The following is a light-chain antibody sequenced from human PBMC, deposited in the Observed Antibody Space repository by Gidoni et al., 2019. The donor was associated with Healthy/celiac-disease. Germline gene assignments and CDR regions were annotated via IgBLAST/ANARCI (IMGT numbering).Light chain of an antibody. CDR3: QQYNNWPYT. J-gene: IGKJ2*01. CDR2: GAS. Sequence: EIVMTHSPATLSVSPGERATLSCRASQSVSSNLAWYQQQPGQAPRLLSYGASTRATGIPARFSGSGSGTEFTLTISSLQSEDFAVYYCQQYNNWPYTFGQGTKLEIK. V-gene: IGKV3-15*01. CDR1: QSVSSN.